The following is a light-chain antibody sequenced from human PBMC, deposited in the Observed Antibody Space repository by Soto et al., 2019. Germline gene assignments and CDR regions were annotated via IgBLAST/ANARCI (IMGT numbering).Light chain of an antibody. V-gene: IGLV2-14*01. CDR3: SSYTSLSTLV. CDR2: DVS. CDR1: STDVGGYNY. J-gene: IGLJ3*02. Sequence: QSVLTQPASVSGSPGQWVTISCTGTSTDVGGYNYVSWYQQHPGKAPKLMIYDVSNRPSGVSNRFSGSKSGNTASLTIAGLQADDDADYCCSSYTSLSTLVFGGGTKVTVL.